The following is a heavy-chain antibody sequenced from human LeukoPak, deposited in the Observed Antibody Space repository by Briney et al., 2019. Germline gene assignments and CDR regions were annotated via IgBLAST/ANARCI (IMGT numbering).Heavy chain of an antibody. D-gene: IGHD2-15*01. J-gene: IGHJ4*02. CDR1: GFTFSSYG. V-gene: IGHV3-33*01. CDR2: IWYDGSNT. Sequence: GGSLRLSCAASGFTFSSYGMHWVRQAPGKGLEWVAVIWYDGSNTYYADSVKGRFTISRDNSKNTLYLQMNSLGAEDTAVYYCARIGYCSGGSCYWVYFDYWGQGTLVTVSS. CDR3: ARIGYCSGGSCYWVYFDY.